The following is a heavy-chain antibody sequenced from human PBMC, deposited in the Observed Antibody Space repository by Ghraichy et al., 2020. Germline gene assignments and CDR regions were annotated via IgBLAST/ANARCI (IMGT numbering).Heavy chain of an antibody. CDR2: ISSSSSYI. D-gene: IGHD3-22*01. CDR1: GFTFSSYS. Sequence: LSLTCAASGFTFSSYSMNWVRQAPGKGLEWVSSISSSSSYIYYADSVKGRFTISRDNAKNSLYLQMNSLRAEDTAVYYCARAGPSGYYYDWGQGTLVTVSS. CDR3: ARAGPSGYYYD. V-gene: IGHV3-21*01. J-gene: IGHJ4*02.